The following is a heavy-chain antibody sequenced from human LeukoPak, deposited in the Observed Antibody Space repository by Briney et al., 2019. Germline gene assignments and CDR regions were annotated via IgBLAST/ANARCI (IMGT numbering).Heavy chain of an antibody. CDR2: VLHSGTT. Sequence: PSETLSLTCSVYTASISDTTHFWGWIRQPPGKGLEWIGSVLHSGTTFYNPSLRTRASISVDTSTNQFSLTLTSVTAADAAVYYCARPESVGLLTAPFHYWGQGFLVAVSS. J-gene: IGHJ4*02. CDR3: ARPESVGLLTAPFHY. D-gene: IGHD4/OR15-4a*01. CDR1: TASISDTTHF. V-gene: IGHV4-39*01.